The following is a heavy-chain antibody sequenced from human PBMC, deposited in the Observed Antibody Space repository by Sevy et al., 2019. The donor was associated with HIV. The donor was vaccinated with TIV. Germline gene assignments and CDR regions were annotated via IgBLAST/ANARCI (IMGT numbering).Heavy chain of an antibody. CDR1: GGTFSSYA. D-gene: IGHD6-13*01. V-gene: IGHV1-69*13. J-gene: IGHJ4*02. CDR3: ARDEIAAAGTYSHFDY. Sequence: ASLKVSCKASGGTFSSYAISWVRQAPGQGLEWMGRIIPIFGTANYAQKFQGRVTITADESTSTAYMELSSLRSEDTAVYYCARDEIAAAGTYSHFDYWGQGTLVTVSS. CDR2: IIPIFGTA.